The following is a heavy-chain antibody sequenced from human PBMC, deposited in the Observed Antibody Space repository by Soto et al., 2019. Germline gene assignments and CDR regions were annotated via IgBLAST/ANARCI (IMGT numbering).Heavy chain of an antibody. J-gene: IGHJ6*03. CDR1: GFTFSSYG. CDR2: ISYDGSNK. V-gene: IGHV3-30*18. D-gene: IGHD6-19*01. CDR3: AKNFRAVAGVYYYYIDV. Sequence: QVQLVESGGGVVQPGRSLRLSCAASGFTFSSYGMHWVRQAPGKGLEWVAVISYDGSNKYYADSVKGRFTISRDNSKNTLYLQMNSLRAEDTAVYYCAKNFRAVAGVYYYYIDVWGKGTTVTVSS.